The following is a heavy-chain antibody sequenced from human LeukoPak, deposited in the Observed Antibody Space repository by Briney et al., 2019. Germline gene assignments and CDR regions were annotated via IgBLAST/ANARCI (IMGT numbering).Heavy chain of an antibody. J-gene: IGHJ4*02. V-gene: IGHV3-74*01. CDR1: GFTFSSYS. CDR2: INTDGSST. D-gene: IGHD1-26*01. Sequence: GGSLRLSCAASGFTFSSYSMMWVRQAPGKGLAWVSRINTDGSSTSYADSVKGRFTISRDNAKNTLYLQMNSLRAEDTAMYYCARVSDSGSYFHYWGQGSLVTVSS. CDR3: ARVSDSGSYFHY.